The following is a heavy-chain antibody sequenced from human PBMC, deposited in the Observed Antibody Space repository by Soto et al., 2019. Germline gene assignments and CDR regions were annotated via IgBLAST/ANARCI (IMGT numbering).Heavy chain of an antibody. J-gene: IGHJ4*02. Sequence: QVQLMQSGAEVKKPGASVKVSCKASGDTFTNYYIHWVRQAPGQGLEWMGTVNPSGGHTTNSQNLLGRGTMTRDPSTCTRYMELTSLTSDDAAVYYCARGGHVVVVTAAFDYWGQGTLVTVSS. CDR2: VNPSGGHT. CDR3: ARGGHVVVVTAAFDY. V-gene: IGHV1-46*04. CDR1: GDTFTNYY. D-gene: IGHD2-21*02.